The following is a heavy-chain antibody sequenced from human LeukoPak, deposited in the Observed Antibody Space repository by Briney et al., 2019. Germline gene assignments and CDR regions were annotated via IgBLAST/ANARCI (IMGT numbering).Heavy chain of an antibody. V-gene: IGHV3-30*02. J-gene: IGHJ4*02. CDR3: AKDGDSSGFDLSY. CDR1: GFIFSSYG. D-gene: IGHD3-22*01. Sequence: GGSLRLSCTASGFIFSSYGMHWVRQAPGKGLEWVAFIRYDGSTQNYADSVKGRFTISRDNSKNTPYLQRTTLRAEDTAVYYCAKDGDSSGFDLSYWGQGTLVTVSS. CDR2: IRYDGSTQ.